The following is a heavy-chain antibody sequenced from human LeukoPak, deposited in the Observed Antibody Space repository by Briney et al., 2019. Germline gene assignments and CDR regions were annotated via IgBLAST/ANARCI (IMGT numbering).Heavy chain of an antibody. CDR1: GFTVSSNY. CDR2: IYSGGST. CDR3: ARGPFRDGYRYFDY. J-gene: IGHJ4*02. D-gene: IGHD5-24*01. V-gene: IGHV3-53*01. Sequence: GGSLRLSCAASGFTVSSNYMSWVRQAPGKGLEWVSVIYSGGSTYYADSVKGRFTVSRDNSKNTLYLQMNSLRAEDTAVYYCARGPFRDGYRYFDYWGQGTLVTVSS.